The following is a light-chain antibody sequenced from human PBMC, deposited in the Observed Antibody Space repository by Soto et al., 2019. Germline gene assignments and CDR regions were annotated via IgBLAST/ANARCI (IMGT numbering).Light chain of an antibody. CDR3: QHYGSSRT. CDR2: DAS. J-gene: IGKJ1*01. V-gene: IGKV3-20*01. CDR1: QSVSSFY. Sequence: EIVLTQSPATLSAFPGDRATLSCRASQSVSSFYLAWYQQKPGQAPRLLIYDASSRATGIPDRFSGSGSGTDFTLTISRLEPEDFAVYYCQHYGSSRTFGLGTKV.